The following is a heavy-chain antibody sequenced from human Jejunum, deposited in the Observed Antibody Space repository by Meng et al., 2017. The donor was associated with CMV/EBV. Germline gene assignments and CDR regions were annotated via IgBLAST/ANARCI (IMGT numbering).Heavy chain of an antibody. Sequence: YSFPNYFIGWVVQVPGKCLEWVGIIYPRDSETRYSPSFQGQVTISADKSINTAYLQWSSLKASDTAMYYCAKGGSGSYPTYGMDVWGQGTTVTVSS. V-gene: IGHV5-51*01. CDR3: AKGGSGSYPTYGMDV. J-gene: IGHJ6*02. CDR2: IYPRDSET. D-gene: IGHD1-26*01. CDR1: YSFPNYF.